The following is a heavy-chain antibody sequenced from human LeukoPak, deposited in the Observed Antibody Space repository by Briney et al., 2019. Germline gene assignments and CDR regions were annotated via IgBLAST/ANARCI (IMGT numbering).Heavy chain of an antibody. CDR3: AKAATVTPAYFDY. Sequence: PGGSLRLSCAASGFTFSSYGMHWVRQAPGKGLEWVAFIRYDGSNKYYADSVKGRFTISRDNSKNTLYLQMNSLRAEDTAVYYCAKAATVTPAYFDYWGQGTLVTVSS. CDR2: IRYDGSNK. CDR1: GFTFSSYG. J-gene: IGHJ4*02. D-gene: IGHD4-17*01. V-gene: IGHV3-30*02.